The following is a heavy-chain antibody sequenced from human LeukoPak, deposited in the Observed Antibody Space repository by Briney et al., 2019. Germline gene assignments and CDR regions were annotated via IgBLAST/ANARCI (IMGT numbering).Heavy chain of an antibody. D-gene: IGHD6-13*01. J-gene: IGHJ4*02. V-gene: IGHV4-39*07. CDR1: GGSISSGNLY. CDR3: ARDILATSIAAPYY. Sequence: PSETLSLTCTVSGGSISSGNLYWNWIRQPPGKGLEWIGSIFYSGRTYYNPSLKSRVTMSVDTSKNQFSLRLSSVNAADTAVYYCARDILATSIAAPYYWGQGTLVTVSS. CDR2: IFYSGRT.